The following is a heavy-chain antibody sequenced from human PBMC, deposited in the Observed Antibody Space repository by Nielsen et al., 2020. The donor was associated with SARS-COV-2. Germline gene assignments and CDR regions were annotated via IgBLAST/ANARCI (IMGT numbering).Heavy chain of an antibody. V-gene: IGHV6-1*01. CDR2: TYYRSKWYN. D-gene: IGHD6-19*01. J-gene: IGHJ4*02. CDR1: GDSVSSNSAA. CDR3: ARGLGSGWYGVVDY. Sequence: SETLSLTCAISGDSVSSNSAAWNWIRQSPSRGLEWLGRTYYRSKWYNDYAVSVKSRITINPDTSKNQFSLQLNSVTPEDTAVYYCARGLGSGWYGVVDYWGQGTLVTVSS.